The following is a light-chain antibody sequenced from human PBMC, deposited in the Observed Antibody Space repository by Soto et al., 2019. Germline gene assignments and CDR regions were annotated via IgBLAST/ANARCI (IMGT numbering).Light chain of an antibody. J-gene: IGLJ1*01. CDR1: SSDVGSYNL. CDR3: SSYGGSNKYV. V-gene: IGLV2-23*02. Sequence: QSVLTQPGSESGAPGQSIPISCTGTSSDVGSYNLVSCYQQHPGKATDLMIYEVSRRPSCVSNRCTGSKSCNTASLSISGLQAEDEADYYCSSYGGSNKYVFGTGTEVTVL. CDR2: EVS.